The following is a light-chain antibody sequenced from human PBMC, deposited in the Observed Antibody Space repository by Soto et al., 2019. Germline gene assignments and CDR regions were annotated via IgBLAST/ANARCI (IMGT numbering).Light chain of an antibody. CDR3: QHYGSSTWT. V-gene: IGKV3-20*01. J-gene: IGKJ1*01. CDR2: GAS. Sequence: EIVLTQSPGTLSLSPGERATLSCRASQSVSSSYLAWYQQKPGQAPRLLIYGASTRATGIPDRFSGSVSGTDLTLTISRLEPEDFAVYYCQHYGSSTWTFGQGTKVDIK. CDR1: QSVSSSY.